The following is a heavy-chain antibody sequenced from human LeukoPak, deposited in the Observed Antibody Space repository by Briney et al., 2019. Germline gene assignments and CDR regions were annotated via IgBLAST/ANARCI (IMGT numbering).Heavy chain of an antibody. CDR3: ARLGVASRGYSYGPDY. Sequence: SETLSLTCTVSGGSISSSSYYWGWIRQPPGKGLEWIGSIYYSGSTYYNPSLKSRVTISVDTSKNQFSLKLSSVTAADTAVYYCARLGVASRGYSYGPDYWGQGTLVTVSS. CDR2: IYYSGST. D-gene: IGHD5-18*01. V-gene: IGHV4-39*01. CDR1: GGSISSSSYY. J-gene: IGHJ4*02.